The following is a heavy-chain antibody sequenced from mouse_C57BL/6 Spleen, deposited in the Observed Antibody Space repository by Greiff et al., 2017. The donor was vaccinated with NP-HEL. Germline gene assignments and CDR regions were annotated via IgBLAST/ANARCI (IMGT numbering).Heavy chain of an antibody. V-gene: IGHV1-61*01. D-gene: IGHD4-1*01. CDR1: GYTFTSYW. CDR2: IYPSDSET. J-gene: IGHJ2*01. Sequence: QVHVKQPGAELVRPGSSVKLSCKASGYTFTSYWMDWVKQRPGQGLEWIGNIYPSDSETHYNQKFKDKATLTVDKSSSTAYMQLSSLTSEDSAVYYCAREGLTGTYFDYWGQGTTLTVSS. CDR3: AREGLTGTYFDY.